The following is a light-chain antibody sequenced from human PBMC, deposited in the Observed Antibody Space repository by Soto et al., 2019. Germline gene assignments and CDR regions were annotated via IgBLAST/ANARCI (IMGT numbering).Light chain of an antibody. CDR2: GAS. CDR3: QQYNNWPPWT. CDR1: QSVSSN. J-gene: IGKJ1*01. Sequence: EIGMTQSPAPLSVFPGERATLPCRASQSVSSNLAWSQQKPAQAPRLLIYGASTRATGIPARFSGSGSGTDFTLTISSLQSEDFAVYYCQQYNNWPPWTFGQGTKVEIK. V-gene: IGKV3D-15*01.